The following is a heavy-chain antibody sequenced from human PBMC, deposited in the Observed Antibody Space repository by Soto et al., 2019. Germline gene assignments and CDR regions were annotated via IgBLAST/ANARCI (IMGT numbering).Heavy chain of an antibody. CDR1: RFAFNNYA. V-gene: IGHV3-23*01. D-gene: IGHD2-15*01. J-gene: IGHJ4*02. CDR2: IAGSGFGT. Sequence: GGSLRPSCAASRFAFNNYAMTWVRQAPGKGLEWVSTIAGSGFGTYYAESVKGRFTISRDNSENTLYLQMNSLRVEDTAVYYCAKTGGSCSGAACYADYCGRGTMVTV. CDR3: AKTGGSCSGAACYADY.